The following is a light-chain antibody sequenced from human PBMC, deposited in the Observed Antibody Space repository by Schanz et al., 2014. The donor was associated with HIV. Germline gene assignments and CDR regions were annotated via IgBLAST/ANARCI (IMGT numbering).Light chain of an antibody. Sequence: QSVLAQPPSVSGAPGQRVSISCTGSSSNIGAGYAVHWYQHLPGTAPKVLIYGNNNRPSGVPDRFSASKSGTSASLAISGLRSEDETDYYCAAWDDSLNGVVFGGGTKLTVL. CDR3: AAWDDSLNGVV. CDR2: GNN. J-gene: IGLJ2*01. CDR1: SSNIGAGYA. V-gene: IGLV1-40*01.